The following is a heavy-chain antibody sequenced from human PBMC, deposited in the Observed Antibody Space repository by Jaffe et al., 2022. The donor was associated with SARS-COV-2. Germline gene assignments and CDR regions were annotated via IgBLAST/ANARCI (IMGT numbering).Heavy chain of an antibody. CDR1: GFTVSSNY. J-gene: IGHJ4*02. V-gene: IGHV3-53*01. Sequence: EVQLVESGGGLIQPGGSLRLSCAASGFTVSSNYMSWVRQAPGKGLEWVSVIYSGGSTYYADSVKGRFTISRDNSKNTLYLQMNSLRAEDTAVYYCARDLAVGATSSRQGDYWGQGTLVTVSS. CDR3: ARDLAVGATSSRQGDY. CDR2: IYSGGST. D-gene: IGHD1-26*01.